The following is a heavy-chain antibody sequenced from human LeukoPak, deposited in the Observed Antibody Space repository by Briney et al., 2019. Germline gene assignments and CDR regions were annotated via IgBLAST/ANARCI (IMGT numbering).Heavy chain of an antibody. CDR2: INWNGGST. CDR3: ARGTLKAAAPDFDY. V-gene: IGHV3-20*04. Sequence: PGGSETLSCAASGFTLDDYGMSWVRQAPGKGLEWVSGINWNGGSTGYADSVKGRFTISRDNAKNSLYLQMNSLRAEDTALYYCARGTLKAAAPDFDYWGQGTLVTVSS. J-gene: IGHJ4*02. D-gene: IGHD6-13*01. CDR1: GFTLDDYG.